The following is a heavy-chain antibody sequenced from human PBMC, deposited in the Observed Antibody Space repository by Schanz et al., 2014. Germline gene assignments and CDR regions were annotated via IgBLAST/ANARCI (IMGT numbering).Heavy chain of an antibody. CDR3: ACSGECPYSGSYCDAFDI. Sequence: QVQLQESGPGLVKSSETLSLTCTVSGGSISGYHWSWIRQPPGKGLEWIGNIYSSGSTYYNPSLKSRVTISVDTSMNHFPLKLTSVSAADTAVYYCACSGECPYSGSYCDAFDIWGQGTMVTVSS. CDR2: IYSSGST. J-gene: IGHJ3*02. CDR1: GGSISGYH. D-gene: IGHD1-26*01. V-gene: IGHV4-59*08.